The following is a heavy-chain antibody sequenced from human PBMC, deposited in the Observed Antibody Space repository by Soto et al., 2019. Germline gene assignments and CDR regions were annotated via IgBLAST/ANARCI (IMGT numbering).Heavy chain of an antibody. CDR1: GFTFSSYA. CDR3: SKAYDIVLMVLGY. CDR2: ISGSGGST. D-gene: IGHD2-8*01. J-gene: IGHJ4*02. Sequence: EVQLLESGGGLVQPGGSLRLSCAASGFTFSSYAMSWVRQAPGKGLEWVSAISGSGGSTYYADSVNGRFTISRDNSKSTLYLQMYSLRAEDTAVYYCSKAYDIVLMVLGYRGQGTLVTVSS. V-gene: IGHV3-23*01.